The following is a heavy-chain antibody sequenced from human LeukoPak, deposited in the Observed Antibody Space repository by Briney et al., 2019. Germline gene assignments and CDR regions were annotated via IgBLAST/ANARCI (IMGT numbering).Heavy chain of an antibody. CDR1: GYTFTGYY. V-gene: IGHV1-2*02. CDR2: INPNSGGT. CDR3: AGALTMVHNLDY. J-gene: IGHJ4*02. D-gene: IGHD3-10*01. Sequence: ASVKVSCEASGYTFTGYYMHWVRQAPGQGLEWMGWINPNSGGTNYAQKFQDRVTMTRDTSISTAYMELSRLRSDDTAVYYCAGALTMVHNLDYWGQGTLVTVSS.